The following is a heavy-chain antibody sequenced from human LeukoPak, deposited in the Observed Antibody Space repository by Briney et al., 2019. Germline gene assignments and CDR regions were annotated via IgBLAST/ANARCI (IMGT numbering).Heavy chain of an antibody. Sequence: ASVKVSCKASGYTFTSYYMHWVRQAPGQGLEWMGIINPSGGSTSYAQNFQGRVTMTRDTSTNTVYMELSSLRSEDTAVYYCARDPRSDGSDYYYMDVWGKGTTVTVSS. CDR2: INPSGGST. CDR1: GYTFTSYY. V-gene: IGHV1-46*01. CDR3: ARDPRSDGSDYYYMDV. J-gene: IGHJ6*03. D-gene: IGHD3-10*01.